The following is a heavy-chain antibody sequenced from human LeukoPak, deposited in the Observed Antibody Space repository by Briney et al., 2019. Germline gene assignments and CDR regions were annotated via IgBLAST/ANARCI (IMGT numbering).Heavy chain of an antibody. V-gene: IGHV6-1*01. D-gene: IGHD1-14*01. J-gene: IGHJ4*02. CDR2: TYYRSQWYS. Sequence: SQTLSLTCAISGDSFSRNNVAWHWIRQSPSRGLEWLGRTYYRSQWYSDYAESVKGRITINPDTSKNQFSLQLNSVTPEDTAVYYCARYQVSQGRETTPFDYWGQGTLVTVSS. CDR1: GDSFSRNNVA. CDR3: ARYQVSQGRETTPFDY.